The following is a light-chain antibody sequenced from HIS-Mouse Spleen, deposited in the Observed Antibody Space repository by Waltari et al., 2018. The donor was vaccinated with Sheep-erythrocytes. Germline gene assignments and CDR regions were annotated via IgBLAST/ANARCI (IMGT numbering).Light chain of an antibody. J-gene: IGLJ1*01. V-gene: IGLV2-11*01. CDR3: CSYAGSYNHV. CDR2: EGS. Sequence: QSALTQPRPVSGSPGQSVTIPCTGTSSHVGGYNHASWYQQHPGKAPKLMIYEGSKRPSGVSNRFSGSKSGNTASLTISGLQAEDEADYYCCSYAGSYNHVFATGTKVTVL. CDR1: SSHVGGYNH.